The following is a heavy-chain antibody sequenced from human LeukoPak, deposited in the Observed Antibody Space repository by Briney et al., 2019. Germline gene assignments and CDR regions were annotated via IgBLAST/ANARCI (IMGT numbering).Heavy chain of an antibody. J-gene: IGHJ4*02. CDR3: ARDPDYYDSSGYYPGGVDY. V-gene: IGHV1-3*01. Sequence: VSVKVSCKASGYTFTSYAMHWVRQAPGQRLEWMGWINAGNGNTKYSQKFQGRVTITRDTSASTAYMELSSLRSEDTAVYYCARDPDYYDSSGYYPGGVDYWGQGTLVTVSS. CDR2: INAGNGNT. D-gene: IGHD3-22*01. CDR1: GYTFTSYA.